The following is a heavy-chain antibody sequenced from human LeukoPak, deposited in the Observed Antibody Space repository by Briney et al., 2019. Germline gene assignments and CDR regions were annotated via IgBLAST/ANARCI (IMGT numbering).Heavy chain of an antibody. D-gene: IGHD5-18*01. V-gene: IGHV3-20*04. J-gene: IGHJ2*01. CDR1: GFSFDDYA. Sequence: TGGSLRLSCAASGFSFDDYAMSWVRQAPGKGLEWVSGINWSGVSTGYADSVKGRFTISRDNTKNSLFLQLNSLRAEDTAFYYCAKGKDTLNPYWYFDVWGPGTLVSVSS. CDR3: AKGKDTLNPYWYFDV. CDR2: INWSGVST.